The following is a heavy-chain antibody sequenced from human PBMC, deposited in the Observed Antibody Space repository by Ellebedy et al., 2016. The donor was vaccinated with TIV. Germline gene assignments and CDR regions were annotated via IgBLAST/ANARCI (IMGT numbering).Heavy chain of an antibody. CDR3: AKVYTPPVPGVHGGGMDV. CDR2: INWNGGST. J-gene: IGHJ6*02. D-gene: IGHD6-19*01. Sequence: GGSLRLSXAASGFTFDDYGMSWVRQAPGKGLEWVSGINWNGGSTYYADSVKGRFTISRDNSKKTLYLQMNSLRAEDTAIYYCAKVYTPPVPGVHGGGMDVWGQGTTVTVSS. CDR1: GFTFDDYG. V-gene: IGHV3-20*03.